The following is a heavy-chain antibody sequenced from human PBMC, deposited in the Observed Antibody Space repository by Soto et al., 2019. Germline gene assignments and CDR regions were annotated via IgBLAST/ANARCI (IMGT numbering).Heavy chain of an antibody. CDR1: GYTFTSYG. V-gene: IGHV1-18*01. Sequence: ASVKVSCKASGYTFTSYGISWVRQAPGQGLEWMGWISAYNGNTNYAQRLQGRVTMTTDTSTSTAYMELRSLRSDDTAVYYCAKKALPGPPASAPDYWGQGTLVTVSS. CDR2: ISAYNGNT. J-gene: IGHJ4*02. CDR3: AKKALPGPPASAPDY.